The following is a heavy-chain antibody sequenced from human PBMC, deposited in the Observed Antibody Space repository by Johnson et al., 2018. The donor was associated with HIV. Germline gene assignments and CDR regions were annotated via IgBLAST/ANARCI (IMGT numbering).Heavy chain of an antibody. CDR1: GFTFSTNW. D-gene: IGHD4-17*01. V-gene: IGHV3-13*01. J-gene: IGHJ3*02. Sequence: VQLVESGGDLVQPGGSLRLSCVGSGFTFSTNWMHWVRQATGKGLEWVSAIGTAGDTYYPGSVKGRFTISRENAKNSLYLQMNSLKTEDTAVYYCTRHTVTGDAFDIWGQGTMVTVSS. CDR2: IGTAGDT. CDR3: TRHTVTGDAFDI.